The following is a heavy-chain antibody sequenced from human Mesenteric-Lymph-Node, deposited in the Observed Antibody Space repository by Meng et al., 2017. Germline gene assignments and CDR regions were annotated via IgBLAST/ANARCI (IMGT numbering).Heavy chain of an antibody. CDR2: INPNSGGT. J-gene: IGHJ4*02. D-gene: IGHD3-22*01. CDR1: GYTFTGYY. CDR3: ARGYYDSSGYYPFDY. V-gene: IGHV1-2*06. Sequence: QVRLGQSGAEVKKPGASVKVSCKASGYTFTGYYMHWVRQAHGQGLEWMGRINPNSGGTNYAQKFQGRVTMTRDTSISTAYMELSRLRSDDTAVYYCARGYYDSSGYYPFDYWGQGTLVTVSS.